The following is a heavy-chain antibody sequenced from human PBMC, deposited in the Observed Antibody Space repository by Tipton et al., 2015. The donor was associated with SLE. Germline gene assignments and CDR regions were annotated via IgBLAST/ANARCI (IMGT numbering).Heavy chain of an antibody. V-gene: IGHV4-61*09. CDR1: GVSISRGSYF. CDR3: ARDSHTDYGDFYVDS. CDR2: IFSTGIT. D-gene: IGHD4-17*01. Sequence: TLSLTCSVSGVSISRGSYFWTWIRQPAGKGLEWVGHIFSTGITDYNPSLKSRVSISADTSENQFSLNLDSMTAADTAVYYCARDSHTDYGDFYVDSWGQGTLVTVSS. J-gene: IGHJ4*02.